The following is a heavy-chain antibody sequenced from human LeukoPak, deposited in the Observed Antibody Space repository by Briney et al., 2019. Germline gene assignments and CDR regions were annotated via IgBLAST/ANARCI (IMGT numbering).Heavy chain of an antibody. CDR2: IYYTGST. V-gene: IGHV4-59*01. CDR1: GDSISNYY. D-gene: IGHD3-3*01. Sequence: SETLSLTCTVSGDSISNYYWTWIRQPPGKGLEWIGYIYYTGSTNYNPSLKSRVTISVDTSKNQFSLKLSSVTAADTAVYYCARAGRYYDFWSGPYPPYYMDVWGKGTTVTVSS. J-gene: IGHJ6*03. CDR3: ARAGRYYDFWSGPYPPYYMDV.